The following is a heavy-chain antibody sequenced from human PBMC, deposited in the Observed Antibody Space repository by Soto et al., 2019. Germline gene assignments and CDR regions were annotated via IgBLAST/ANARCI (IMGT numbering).Heavy chain of an antibody. D-gene: IGHD5-12*01. J-gene: IGHJ4*02. V-gene: IGHV1-69*08. CDR2: TIPLLNVA. Sequence: QVQLVQSGAEVKKPGSSVKVSCKASGGTFSTSTFTWVRQAPGQGLEWMGRTIPLLNVADYAQDFQGILTITADKSTSTTYMELTSLTSKDTAVYYCARDSPIGSTFSGYDAIDSWGQGTLVTVSS. CDR3: ARDSPIGSTFSGYDAIDS. CDR1: GGTFSTST.